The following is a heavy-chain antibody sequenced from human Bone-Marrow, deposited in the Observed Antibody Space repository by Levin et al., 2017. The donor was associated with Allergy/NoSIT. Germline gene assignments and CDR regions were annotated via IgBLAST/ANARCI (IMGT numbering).Heavy chain of an antibody. D-gene: IGHD2-2*03. CDR2: IRSKANSYAT. CDR1: GFTFSGSA. V-gene: IGHV3-73*01. Sequence: GGSLRLSCAASGFTFSGSAMHWVRQASGKGLEWVGRIRSKANSYATAYAASVKGRFTISRDDSKNTAYLQMNSLKTEDTAVYYCTRQNGYCSSTSCLDYYHYGMDVWGQGTTVTVSS. CDR3: TRQNGYCSSTSCLDYYHYGMDV. J-gene: IGHJ6*02.